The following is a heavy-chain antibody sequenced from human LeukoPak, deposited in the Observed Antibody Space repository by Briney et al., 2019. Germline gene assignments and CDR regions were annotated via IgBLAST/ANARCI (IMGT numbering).Heavy chain of an antibody. CDR3: ARSSPSGRNFDY. D-gene: IGHD3-10*01. Sequence: ASVKVSCKASGYTFTNSDINWVRQATGQGLEWMGWMSPNSGDSGNIQKFQGRVTMTRDTSINTAYMELSSLRSEDTAVYYCARSSPSGRNFDYWGQGTLVTVSS. J-gene: IGHJ4*02. V-gene: IGHV1-8*01. CDR1: GYTFTNSD. CDR2: MSPNSGDS.